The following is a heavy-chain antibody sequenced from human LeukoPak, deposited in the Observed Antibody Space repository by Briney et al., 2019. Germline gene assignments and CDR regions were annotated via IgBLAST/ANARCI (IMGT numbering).Heavy chain of an antibody. CDR3: ARPLTILGVVQNDY. CDR1: GYTFTGYY. V-gene: IGHV1-2*02. Sequence: ASVKVSCKASGYTFTGYYMHWVRQAPGQGLEWMGWINPNSGGTNYAQKFQGRVTMTRDTSISTAYMELSRLRSDDTAVYYCARPLTILGVVQNDYWGQGTLVTVSS. J-gene: IGHJ4*02. D-gene: IGHD3-3*01. CDR2: INPNSGGT.